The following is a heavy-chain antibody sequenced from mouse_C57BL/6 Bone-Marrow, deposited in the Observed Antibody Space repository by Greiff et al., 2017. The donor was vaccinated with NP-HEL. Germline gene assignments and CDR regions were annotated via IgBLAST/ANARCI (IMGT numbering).Heavy chain of an antibody. D-gene: IGHD2-2*01. CDR1: GYSFTGYF. CDR2: INPYNGDT. CDR3: ARTGYLSYWYFDV. V-gene: IGHV1-20*01. J-gene: IGHJ1*03. Sequence: EVQLQQSGPELAKPGDSVKISCKASGYSFTGYFMNWVMQSHGKSLEWIGRINPYNGDTFYNQKFKGKATLTVDKSSSTAHMELRSLTSEDSAVYYCARTGYLSYWYFDVWGTGTTVTVSS.